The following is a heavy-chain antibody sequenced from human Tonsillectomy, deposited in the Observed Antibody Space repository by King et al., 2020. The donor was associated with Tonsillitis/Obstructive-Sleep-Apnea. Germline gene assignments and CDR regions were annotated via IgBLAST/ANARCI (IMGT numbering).Heavy chain of an antibody. D-gene: IGHD3/OR15-3a*01. J-gene: IGHJ6*02. CDR2: IYYSGST. CDR1: GGSISSYY. V-gene: IGHV4-59*01. CDR3: ARDSRGRTVYYYYGMDV. Sequence: VQLQESGPGLVKPSETLSLTCTVSGGSISSYYWSWIRQPPGKGLEWIGYIYYSGSTNYNPSLKSRVTISVDTSKNQFSLKLSSVTAAYTAVYCCARDSRGRTVYYYYGMDVWGQGTTVTVSS.